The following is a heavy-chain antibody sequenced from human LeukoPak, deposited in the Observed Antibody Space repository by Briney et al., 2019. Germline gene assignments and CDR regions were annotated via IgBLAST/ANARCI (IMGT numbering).Heavy chain of an antibody. V-gene: IGHV3-15*01. D-gene: IGHD6-13*01. CDR1: GGSISTYY. CDR3: STDAATIAAAGTGPY. CDR2: IKSKTDRGTI. J-gene: IGHJ4*02. Sequence: ETLSLTCTVSGGSISTYYWSWIRQAPGKGLEWVGRIKSKTDRGTIDYAAPVKGRFTISRDDSKNTLYLQMNSLKTEDTAVYYCSTDAATIAAAGTGPYWGQGTLVTVSS.